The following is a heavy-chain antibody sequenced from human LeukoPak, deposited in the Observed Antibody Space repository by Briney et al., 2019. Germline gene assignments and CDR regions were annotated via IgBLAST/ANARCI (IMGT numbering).Heavy chain of an antibody. CDR2: INPNSGGT. CDR1: GYTFTGYY. CDR3: ARVGSSSWYWFDP. D-gene: IGHD6-13*01. V-gene: IGHV1-2*02. J-gene: IGHJ5*02. Sequence: ASVKVSRKASGYTFTGYYMHWVRQAPGQGLEWMGWINPNSGGTNYAQKFQGRVTMTRGTSISTAYMELSRLRSDDTAVYYCARVGSSSWYWFDPWGQGTLVTVSS.